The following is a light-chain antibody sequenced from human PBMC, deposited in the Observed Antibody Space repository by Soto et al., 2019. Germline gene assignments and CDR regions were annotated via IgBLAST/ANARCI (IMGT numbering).Light chain of an antibody. V-gene: IGKV1-5*01. CDR3: QQANSFPLT. Sequence: IQMTQSPSTLSASVGERVTITLRASQSISSWLAWYQQKPGKAPKLLIYDASTLESGVPSRFSGSGSGTEFTLTISSLQPEDFATYYCQQANSFPLTFGGGTKVDIK. CDR2: DAS. J-gene: IGKJ4*01. CDR1: QSISSW.